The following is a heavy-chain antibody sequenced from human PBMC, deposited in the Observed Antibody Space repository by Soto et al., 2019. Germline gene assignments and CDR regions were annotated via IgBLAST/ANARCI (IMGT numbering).Heavy chain of an antibody. CDR2: ISGYDGNT. D-gene: IGHD6-19*01. CDR3: GRRHYQWPNWFDL. J-gene: IGHJ5*02. V-gene: IGHV1-18*01. CDR1: GYTFTSYG. Sequence: QVQLVQSGAEVKKPGASVKVSCKASGYTFTSYGISWVRQAPGQGLEWGGWISGYDGNTDYAHKFRGRVTMTTDTXQKTAHKDSRSVTSNTTAGYHCGRRHYQWPNWFDLRGQGTPVTVAS.